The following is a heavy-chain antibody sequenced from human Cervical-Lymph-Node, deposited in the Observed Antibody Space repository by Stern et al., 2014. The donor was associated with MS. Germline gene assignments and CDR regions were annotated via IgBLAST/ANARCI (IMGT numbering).Heavy chain of an antibody. J-gene: IGHJ4*02. Sequence: QLQLQESGPGLVKPSETLSLTCNVSGVSLNNYYWSWIRQPPGKGLEWIGYAHNNGITNYSPSLRGRVTISLDTSRNQFSLNLISVTAADTAVYFCARGRGSFWGQGILVTVSS. CDR3: ARGRGSF. D-gene: IGHD6-25*01. CDR1: GVSLNNYY. CDR2: AHNNGIT. V-gene: IGHV4-59*01.